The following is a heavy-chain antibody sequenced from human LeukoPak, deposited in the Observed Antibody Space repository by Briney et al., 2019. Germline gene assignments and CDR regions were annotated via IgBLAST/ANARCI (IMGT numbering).Heavy chain of an antibody. Sequence: GGSLRLSCAASGSTFSSHLMHWVRQAQGTGLVWVSSVKSDGTATNYADSVKGRFTISRDNAKNTLYLQMNSLRVEDTAVYYRVRKFATGDWGQGTLVTVSS. CDR1: GSTFSSHL. J-gene: IGHJ4*02. CDR3: VRKFATGD. CDR2: VKSDGTAT. V-gene: IGHV3-74*01. D-gene: IGHD1-14*01.